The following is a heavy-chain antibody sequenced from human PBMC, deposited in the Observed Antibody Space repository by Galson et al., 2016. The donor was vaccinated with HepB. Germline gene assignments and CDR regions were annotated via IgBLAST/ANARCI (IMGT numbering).Heavy chain of an antibody. D-gene: IGHD3-16*01. CDR1: GFTFRNHW. Sequence: SLRLSCAASGFTFRNHWMHWVRQAPGKGLVWISRINSDGSGTTYADSVKGRFTISRDNAKNTVYLQMDGLRAEDTAVYYCARVYDYVWVGSHFDYWGQGTLVTVSS. J-gene: IGHJ4*02. V-gene: IGHV3-74*01. CDR2: INSDGSGT. CDR3: ARVYDYVWVGSHFDY.